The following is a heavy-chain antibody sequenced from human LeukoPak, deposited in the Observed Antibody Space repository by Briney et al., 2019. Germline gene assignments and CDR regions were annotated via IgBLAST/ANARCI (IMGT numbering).Heavy chain of an antibody. CDR3: ARARGRYSSGWYYFDY. D-gene: IGHD6-19*01. CDR2: INPNSGGT. CDR1: GYTFTDFY. Sequence: ASVKVSCKASGYTFTDFYMHWVRQAPGQGLEWMGWINPNSGGTNYPQKFQGRVTLTRDTSISTAYMELSRLRSDDTAVYYCARARGRYSSGWYYFDYWGQGTLVTVSS. V-gene: IGHV1-2*02. J-gene: IGHJ4*02.